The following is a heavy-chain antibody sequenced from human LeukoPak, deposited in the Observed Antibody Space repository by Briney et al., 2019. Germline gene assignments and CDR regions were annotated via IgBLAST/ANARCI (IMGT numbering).Heavy chain of an antibody. J-gene: IGHJ4*02. CDR3: AREVDVVVPAATGRADY. CDR2: IYHSGST. V-gene: IGHV4-30-2*01. D-gene: IGHD2-2*01. Sequence: SQTLSLTCTVSGGSISSGGYYWSWIRQPPGKGLEWIGYIYHSGSTYYNPSLKSRVTISVDRSKNQFSLKLSSVTAADTAVYYCAREVDVVVPAATGRADYWGQGTLVTVSS. CDR1: GGSISSGGYY.